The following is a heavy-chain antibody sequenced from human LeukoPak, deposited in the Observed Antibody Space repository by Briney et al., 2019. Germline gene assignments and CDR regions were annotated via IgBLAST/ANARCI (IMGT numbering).Heavy chain of an antibody. J-gene: IGHJ4*02. CDR3: VTGGGYNGLDY. CDR1: GFTFSSYA. D-gene: IGHD5-12*01. CDR2: VLSRAGGGTI. V-gene: IGHV3-15*01. Sequence: PGGSLRLSCAASGFTFSSYAMSWVRQGPGKGLEWVGRVLSRAGGGTIDYAAPVKGRFTISRDDSKNALFLQMNSLRTEDTAVYYCVTGGGYNGLDYWGQGALVTVSS.